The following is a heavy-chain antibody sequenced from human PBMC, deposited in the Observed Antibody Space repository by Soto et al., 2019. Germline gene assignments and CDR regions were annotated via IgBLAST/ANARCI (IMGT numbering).Heavy chain of an antibody. CDR1: GFTYSKYW. CDR3: ARDSRTLFETNRVRSDY. Sequence: GGSLRLSCVASGFTYSKYWMSWARQAPGKGLEWVANIKQDASERNYMDSVRGRFTISRDNAKNSVYLQMDSLRAEDTAVYYCARDSRTLFETNRVRSDYWGQGTLVTVS. D-gene: IGHD2-8*01. V-gene: IGHV3-7*03. CDR2: IKQDASER. J-gene: IGHJ4*02.